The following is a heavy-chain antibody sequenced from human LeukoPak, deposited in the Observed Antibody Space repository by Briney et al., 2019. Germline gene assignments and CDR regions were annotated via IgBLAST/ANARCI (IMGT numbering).Heavy chain of an antibody. CDR1: GGSISSSGYY. Sequence: SETLSLTCTVSGGSISSSGYYWGWIRQPPGKGLEWIGSIYYSGSTYYNPSLKSRVTISVDTSKNQFSLKLSSVTAADTAVYYCARISGYDLFYFDYWGQGTLVTVSS. J-gene: IGHJ4*02. CDR3: ARISGYDLFYFDY. CDR2: IYYSGST. V-gene: IGHV4-39*01. D-gene: IGHD5-12*01.